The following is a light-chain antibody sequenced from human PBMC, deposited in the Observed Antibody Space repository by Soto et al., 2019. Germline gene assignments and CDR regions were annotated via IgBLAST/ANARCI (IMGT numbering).Light chain of an antibody. Sequence: QSALTQPASVSGSPGQSITISCTGTSSDFGVYNYVSWYQLHPGTAPKLLIYDDNKRPSGIPDRFSGSKSGTSATLGITGFQTGDEADYYCGSWDSSLSAYVFGTGTKVTVL. V-gene: IGLV1-51*01. CDR1: SSDFGVYNY. J-gene: IGLJ1*01. CDR2: DDN. CDR3: GSWDSSLSAYV.